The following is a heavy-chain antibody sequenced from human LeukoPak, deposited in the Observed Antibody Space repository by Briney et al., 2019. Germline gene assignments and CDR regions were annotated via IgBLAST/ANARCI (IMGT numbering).Heavy chain of an antibody. V-gene: IGHV2-5*02. Sequence: SGPTLVNPTQTLTLTCTFSGFSLSTSGVGVGWIRQPPGKALEWLALMYWDDDKRYSPSLKSRLTITKDTSKNQVVLTMTNMDPVDTATYSCAHSQPPPGLLWFGELLPGFDYWGQGTLVTVSS. CDR3: AHSQPPPGLLWFGELLPGFDY. D-gene: IGHD3-10*01. CDR1: GFSLSTSGVG. J-gene: IGHJ4*02. CDR2: MYWDDDK.